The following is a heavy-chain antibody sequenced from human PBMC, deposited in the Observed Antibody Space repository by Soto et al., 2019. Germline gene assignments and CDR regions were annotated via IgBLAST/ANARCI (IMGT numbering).Heavy chain of an antibody. Sequence: PSQTLSLTCAISWDSVSSNSAACNWIRPSPSRGLEWLGRTYYRSKWYNDYAVSVKSRITINPDTSKNQFSLQLNSVTPEDTAVYYCARDATDGSVDAFDIWGQGTMVTVSS. V-gene: IGHV6-1*01. CDR1: WDSVSSNSAA. D-gene: IGHD1-26*01. CDR3: ARDATDGSVDAFDI. J-gene: IGHJ3*02. CDR2: TYYRSKWYN.